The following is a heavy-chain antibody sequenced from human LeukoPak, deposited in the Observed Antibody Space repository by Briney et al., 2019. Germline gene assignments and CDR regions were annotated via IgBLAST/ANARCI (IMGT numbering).Heavy chain of an antibody. Sequence: SETLSLTCTVSGVSISSYYWSWIRQPPGKGLEWIGYIYYGGSTNYNPSLKSRVTISVDTSKNQFSLKLSSVTAADTAVYYCARPAVAASGDYYYMDVWGKGTTVTVSS. CDR1: GVSISSYY. J-gene: IGHJ6*03. V-gene: IGHV4-59*08. CDR3: ARPAVAASGDYYYMDV. CDR2: IYYGGST. D-gene: IGHD6-19*01.